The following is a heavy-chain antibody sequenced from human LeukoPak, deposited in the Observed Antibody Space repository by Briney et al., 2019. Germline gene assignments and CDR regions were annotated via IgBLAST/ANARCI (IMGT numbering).Heavy chain of an antibody. J-gene: IGHJ3*02. V-gene: IGHV4-59*01. Sequence: PSETLSLNCTVSGGSISSYYWSWIRPPPGQGLEAIGNTYYSGSTNYNPSLKSRVTISVDTSKNQFSLKLSSVTAADTAVYYCARDLSFVRGVPLAFDIWGQGTMVTVSS. CDR3: ARDLSFVRGVPLAFDI. D-gene: IGHD3-10*02. CDR2: TYYSGST. CDR1: GGSISSYY.